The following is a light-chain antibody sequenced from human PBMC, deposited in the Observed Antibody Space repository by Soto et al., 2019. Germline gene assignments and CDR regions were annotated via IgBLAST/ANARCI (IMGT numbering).Light chain of an antibody. CDR3: SSYAGSDNYV. J-gene: IGLJ1*01. V-gene: IGLV2-8*02. CDR1: SSDVGAFNY. CDR2: EVS. Sequence: QSVLTQPPSASRSPEQSVTISCTGTSSDVGAFNYVSWYQQHPGKAPKLMIYEVSKRPSGVPDRFSGSKSGNTASLTVSGLQAEYEADYYCSSYAGSDNYVFVTGTKVTVL.